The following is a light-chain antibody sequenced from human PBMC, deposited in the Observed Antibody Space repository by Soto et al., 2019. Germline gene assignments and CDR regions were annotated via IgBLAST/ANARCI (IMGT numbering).Light chain of an antibody. CDR1: RSNIGSNL. Sequence: QSVLTQPPSASGTPGQRVSISCSGGRSNIGSNLVSWYQQLPGTAPKLLLYFNDQRPSGVPDRFSGSKSGTSASLAVSELQAEDEADYFWASWDDSLKGVLFGGGTQLTVL. CDR2: FND. J-gene: IGLJ3*02. CDR3: ASWDDSLKGVL. V-gene: IGLV1-44*01.